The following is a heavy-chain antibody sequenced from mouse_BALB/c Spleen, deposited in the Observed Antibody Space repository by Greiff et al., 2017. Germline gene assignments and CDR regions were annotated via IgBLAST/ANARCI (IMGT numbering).Heavy chain of an antibody. CDR2: INPSSGYT. D-gene: IGHD1-2*01. Sequence: QVQLQQSAAELARPGASVKMSCKASGYTFTSYTMHWVKQRPGQGLEWIGYINPSSGYTEYNQKFKDKTTLTADKSSSTAYMQLSSLTSEDSAVYYCATTATAWFAYWGQGTLVTVSA. V-gene: IGHV1-4*02. CDR1: GYTFTSYT. CDR3: ATTATAWFAY. J-gene: IGHJ3*01.